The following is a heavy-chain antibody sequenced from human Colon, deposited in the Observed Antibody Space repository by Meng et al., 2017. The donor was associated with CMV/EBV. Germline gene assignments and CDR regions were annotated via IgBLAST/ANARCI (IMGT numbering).Heavy chain of an antibody. CDR3: VRESSDHYDPIGFPHY. J-gene: IGHJ4*02. CDR1: GYTFPSYG. V-gene: IGHV1-18*01. Sequence: GYTFPSYGISWVRQDPGQGLEWMGWISAYNGDTNYPQKLQGRLTMTTDTSTSTAYMELRSLRSDDTAVYYCVRESSDHYDPIGFPHYWGQGTLVTVSS. CDR2: ISAYNGDT. D-gene: IGHD3-22*01.